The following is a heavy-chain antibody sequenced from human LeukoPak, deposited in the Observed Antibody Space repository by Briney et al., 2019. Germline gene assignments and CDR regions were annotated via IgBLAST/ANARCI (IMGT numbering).Heavy chain of an antibody. CDR3: SKKGQNGDYGKPA. J-gene: IGHJ5*02. Sequence: GGSLRLSCAASAFSLSAYNMNWVRQAPGKGLEWVSSISYTGTYIYYADSVKGRFTISRDNAQNSLYLQMNSLRAEDTAVYYCSKKGQNGDYGKPAWGQGTLVTVSS. D-gene: IGHD4-17*01. CDR1: AFSLSAYN. CDR2: ISYTGTYI. V-gene: IGHV3-21*04.